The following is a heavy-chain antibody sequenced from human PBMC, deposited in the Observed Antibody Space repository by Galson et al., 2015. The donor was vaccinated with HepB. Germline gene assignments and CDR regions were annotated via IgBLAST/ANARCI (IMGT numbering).Heavy chain of an antibody. V-gene: IGHV3-33*01. CDR3: ARGDSGSYVPDY. D-gene: IGHD1-26*01. CDR1: GFTFGSYG. Sequence: SLRLSCAASGFTFGSYGMHWVRQAPGKGLEWVAVIWYDGSNKYYADSVKGRFTISRDNSKNTLYLQMNSLRAEDTAVYYCARGDSGSYVPDYWGQGTLVTVSS. J-gene: IGHJ4*02. CDR2: IWYDGSNK.